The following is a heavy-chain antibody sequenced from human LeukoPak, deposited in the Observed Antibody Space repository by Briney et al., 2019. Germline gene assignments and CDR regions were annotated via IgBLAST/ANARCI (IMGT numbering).Heavy chain of an antibody. D-gene: IGHD2-2*01. Sequence: SVKVSCKASGGTFSSYAISWVRQAPGQGLEWMGGIIPIFGTANYAQKFQGRVTITTDESTSTAYMELSSLRSEDTAVYYCARGRPAAPRYYYYYMDVWGKGTTVTVSS. CDR2: IIPIFGTA. J-gene: IGHJ6*03. CDR3: ARGRPAAPRYYYYYMDV. V-gene: IGHV1-69*05. CDR1: GGTFSSYA.